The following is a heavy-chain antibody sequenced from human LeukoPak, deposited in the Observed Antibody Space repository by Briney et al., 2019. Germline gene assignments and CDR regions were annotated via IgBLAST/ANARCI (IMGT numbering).Heavy chain of an antibody. CDR1: GGSISSGGYY. J-gene: IGHJ4*02. CDR2: IYHSGST. D-gene: IGHD2-2*03. Sequence: PSETLSLTCTVSGGSISSGGYYWSWIRQPPGKGLEWIGYIYHSGSTYYNPPLKSRVTISVDRSKNQFSLKLSSVTAADTAVYYCARGTRVDIPPSEYFDYWGQGTLVTVSS. V-gene: IGHV4-30-2*01. CDR3: ARGTRVDIPPSEYFDY.